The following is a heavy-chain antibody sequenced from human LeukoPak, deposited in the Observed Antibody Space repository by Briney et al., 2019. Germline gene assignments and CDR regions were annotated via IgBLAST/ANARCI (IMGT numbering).Heavy chain of an antibody. CDR3: ARIMADQNAFDM. CDR1: GDSIRSSSYY. Sequence: SVTLSLTCTVSGDSIRSSSYYWAWIRQPPGKGLEWIGTTYYSGTTSYNSSLKSRVTISVDTSKNQVSLKVSSVTAADTAMFYCARIMADQNAFDMWGQGTMVTVSS. CDR2: TYYSGTT. J-gene: IGHJ3*02. V-gene: IGHV4-39*01. D-gene: IGHD2-8*01.